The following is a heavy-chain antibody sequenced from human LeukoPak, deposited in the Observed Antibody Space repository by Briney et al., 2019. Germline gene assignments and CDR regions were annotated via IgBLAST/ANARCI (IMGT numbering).Heavy chain of an antibody. CDR2: IYYSGST. J-gene: IGHJ5*02. V-gene: IGHV4-39*01. CDR1: GGSISSSSYY. D-gene: IGHD3-3*01. CDR3: ERPKGGDFWSGSQAWFDP. Sequence: SETLSLTCTVSGGSISSSSYYWGWIRQPPGKGLEWIGSIYYSGSTYYNPSLKSRVTISVDTSKNQFSLKLSSVTAADTAVYYGERPKGGDFWSGSQAWFDPWGQGTLVTVSS.